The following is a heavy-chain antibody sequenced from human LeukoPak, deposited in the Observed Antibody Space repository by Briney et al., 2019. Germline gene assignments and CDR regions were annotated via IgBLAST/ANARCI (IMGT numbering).Heavy chain of an antibody. D-gene: IGHD3-16*01. Sequence: GGSLRLSCAASGFTFSSYAMAWVRQAPGKGLEWVAFISYDGSNKYYADSVKGRFTISRDNSKNTLYLQMNSLRAEDTAVYYCARDHLTITFRVAYYFDYWGQGTLVTVSS. V-gene: IGHV3-30-3*01. CDR1: GFTFSSYA. CDR3: ARDHLTITFRVAYYFDY. CDR2: ISYDGSNK. J-gene: IGHJ4*02.